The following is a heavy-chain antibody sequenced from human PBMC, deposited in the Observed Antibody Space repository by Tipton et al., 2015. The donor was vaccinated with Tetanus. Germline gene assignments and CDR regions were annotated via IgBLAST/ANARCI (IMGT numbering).Heavy chain of an antibody. CDR2: INSDGSST. CDR3: AKDRRTYDFWSGHYRGLYGMDV. Sequence: SLRLSCAASGFTFSSYWMHWVRQAPGKGLVWVSRINSDGSSTRNADSVKGRFTISRDNAKNTLYLQMNSLRAEDTAVYYCAKDRRTYDFWSGHYRGLYGMDVWGQGTTVTVSS. V-gene: IGHV3-74*01. CDR1: GFTFSSYW. D-gene: IGHD3-3*01. J-gene: IGHJ6*02.